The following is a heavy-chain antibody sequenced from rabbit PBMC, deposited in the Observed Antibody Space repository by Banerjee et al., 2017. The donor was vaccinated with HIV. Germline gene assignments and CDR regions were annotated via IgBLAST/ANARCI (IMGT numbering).Heavy chain of an antibody. Sequence: QSLEESGGDLVKPGASLTLTCTASGFDFSSSYWICWVRQAPEKGPEWIACIYVGSGSTWYASWAKGRFTISKTSSTTVTLQMTSLTAADTATYFCARDIYYTGAYGAYMLWGPGTLVTVS. CDR2: IYVGSGST. V-gene: IGHV1S40*01. CDR3: ARDIYYTGAYGAYML. CDR1: GFDFSSSYW. J-gene: IGHJ4*01. D-gene: IGHD2-1*01.